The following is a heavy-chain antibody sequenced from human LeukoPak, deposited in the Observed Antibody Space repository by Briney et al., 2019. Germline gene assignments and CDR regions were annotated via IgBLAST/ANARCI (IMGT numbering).Heavy chain of an antibody. J-gene: IGHJ5*02. D-gene: IGHD3-16*01. CDR1: GGTFSSYA. CDR3: ARDPIKIMISSSGSLLRGFDP. CDR2: IIPILGIA. Sequence: SVKVSCKASGGTFSSYAISWVRQAPGQGLEWMGRIIPILGIANYAQKFQGRVTITADKSTSTAYMELSSLRSEDTAVYYCARDPIKIMISSSGSLLRGFDPWGQGTLVTVSS. V-gene: IGHV1-69*04.